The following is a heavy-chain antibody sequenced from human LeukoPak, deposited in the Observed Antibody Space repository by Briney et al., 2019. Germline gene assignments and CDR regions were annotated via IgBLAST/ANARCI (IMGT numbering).Heavy chain of an antibody. CDR3: ARQGNYYDSSGYGY. J-gene: IGHJ4*02. Sequence: ASVKVSCEASGYTFTGYYMHWVRQAPGQGLEWMGWINPNSGGTNYAQKFQGRVTMTRDTSINTAYMELSRLRSDDTAVYYCARQGNYYDSSGYGYWGQGSLVTVSS. CDR2: INPNSGGT. V-gene: IGHV1-2*02. CDR1: GYTFTGYY. D-gene: IGHD3-22*01.